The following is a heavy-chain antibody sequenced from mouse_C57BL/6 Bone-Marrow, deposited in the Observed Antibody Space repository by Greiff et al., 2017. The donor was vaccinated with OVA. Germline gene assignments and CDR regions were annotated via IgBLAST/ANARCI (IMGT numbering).Heavy chain of an antibody. J-gene: IGHJ3*01. V-gene: IGHV1-7*01. Sequence: QVQLKQSGAELAKPGASVKLSCKASGYTFTSYWMHWVKQRPGQGLEWIGYINPSSGYTKYNQKFKDKATLTADKSSSTAYMQLSSLTYEDSAVYYCAKRNYGSPFAYWGQGTLVTVSA. CDR2: INPSSGYT. CDR3: AKRNYGSPFAY. CDR1: GYTFTSYW. D-gene: IGHD1-1*01.